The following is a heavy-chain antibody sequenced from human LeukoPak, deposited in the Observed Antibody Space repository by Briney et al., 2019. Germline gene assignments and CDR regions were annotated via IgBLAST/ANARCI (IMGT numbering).Heavy chain of an antibody. CDR2: IKQDGSEK. J-gene: IGHJ4*02. CDR1: GFTFTDYF. Sequence: GGSLRLSCVASGFTFTDYFMSWVRQAPGKGLEWLANIKQDGSEKYYVDSVKGRFTISRDNAKNSLYLQMNSLRAEDTAVYYCARDRGSGSYYSQDWGQGTLVTVSS. CDR3: ARDRGSGSYYSQD. V-gene: IGHV3-7*01. D-gene: IGHD3-10*01.